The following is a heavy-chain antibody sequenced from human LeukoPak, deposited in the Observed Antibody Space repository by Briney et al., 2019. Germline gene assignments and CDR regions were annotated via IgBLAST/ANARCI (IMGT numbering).Heavy chain of an antibody. CDR1: GGSLSGYY. Sequence: SETLSLTCAVYGGSLSGYYWSWIRQPPGKGLEWIGEINHSGSTNYNPSLKSRVTISVDTSKNQFSLKLSSVTAADTAVYYCARGVAAYGFDYWGQGTLVTVSS. D-gene: IGHD2-15*01. CDR3: ARGVAAYGFDY. V-gene: IGHV4-34*01. CDR2: INHSGST. J-gene: IGHJ4*02.